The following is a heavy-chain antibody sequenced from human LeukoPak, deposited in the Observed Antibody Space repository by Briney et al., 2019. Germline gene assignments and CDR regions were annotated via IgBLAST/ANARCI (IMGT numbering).Heavy chain of an antibody. Sequence: GSLRLSCAASGFTVSSNYMSWVRQAPGKGLEWVSVIYSGGSTYYADSVKGRFTISRDNPKNTLYLQVNSLRPEDTAVYYCARRTVTEYYFDYWGQGTLVTVSS. J-gene: IGHJ4*02. CDR1: GFTVSSNY. V-gene: IGHV3-53*05. CDR3: ARRTVTEYYFDY. D-gene: IGHD4-17*01. CDR2: IYSGGST.